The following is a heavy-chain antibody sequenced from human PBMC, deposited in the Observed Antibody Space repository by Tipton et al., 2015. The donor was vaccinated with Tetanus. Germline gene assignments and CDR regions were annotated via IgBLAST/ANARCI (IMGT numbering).Heavy chain of an antibody. V-gene: IGHV3-9*01. Sequence: SLRLSCEASGFAFKDYAIHWVRQVTGRGLEWVSAISGSGGSTVYADSVRGRFTISRDNTKNSLYLQMSSLRPEDTALYYCARALRGRDVFGVWGQGTMVTVSS. J-gene: IGHJ3*01. D-gene: IGHD3/OR15-3a*01. CDR1: GFAFKDYA. CDR2: ISGSGGST. CDR3: ARALRGRDVFGV.